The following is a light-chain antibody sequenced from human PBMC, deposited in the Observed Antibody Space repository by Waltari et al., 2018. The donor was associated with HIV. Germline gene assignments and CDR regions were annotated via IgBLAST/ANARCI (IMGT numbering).Light chain of an antibody. CDR2: EVN. J-gene: IGLJ1*01. Sequence: QSALTQPASASASPGQSITISCTGTSRDVGGYNYVSWYRQHPGEAPKVIIYEVNRRPSGVSNRFTASKSGNTASLAISGLQPEDEADYFCSSYTSSSTHVFGPGTKVTVL. V-gene: IGLV2-14*03. CDR1: SRDVGGYNY. CDR3: SSYTSSSTHV.